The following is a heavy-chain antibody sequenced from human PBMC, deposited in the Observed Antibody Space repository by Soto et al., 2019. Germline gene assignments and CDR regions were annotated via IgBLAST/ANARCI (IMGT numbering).Heavy chain of an antibody. CDR1: GYTFTSYG. V-gene: IGHV1-18*01. CDR2: INGYNGHT. Sequence: GPEVKMPGASLKVSCKASGYTFTSYGITWVRQAPGQGLEWMGWINGYNGHTKYAQKLQGRFTMTTDTSTSTAFMELRSLRSDDTAVYYCARYFVNDYGDPGWLDPWGQGTLVTVSS. D-gene: IGHD4-17*01. CDR3: ARYFVNDYGDPGWLDP. J-gene: IGHJ5*02.